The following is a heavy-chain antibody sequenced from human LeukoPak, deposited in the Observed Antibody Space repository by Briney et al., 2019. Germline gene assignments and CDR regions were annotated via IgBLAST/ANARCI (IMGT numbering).Heavy chain of an antibody. D-gene: IGHD5-18*01. Sequence: SETLSLTCTVSGGSISSGGYFWNWIRQLPGKGLEWIGYIYSSGSTYDPSLKSRVIISLDTSKNQFSLKSNSVTAADTAVYYCARGGKKTAMVTSWGQGTLVTVSS. CDR1: GGSISSGGYF. V-gene: IGHV4-31*03. J-gene: IGHJ4*02. CDR3: ARGGKKTAMVTS. CDR2: IYSSGST.